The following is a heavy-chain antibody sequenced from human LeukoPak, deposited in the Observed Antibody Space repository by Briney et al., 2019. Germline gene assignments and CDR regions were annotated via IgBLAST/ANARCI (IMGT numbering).Heavy chain of an antibody. Sequence: GRSLRLSCAASGFTFSSYAMHWVRQVPGKGLEWVAVISYDGSNKYYADSVKGRFTISRDNSKNTLYLQMNSLGAEDTAVYYCARDSYYDSSGYFIDAFDIWGQGTMVTVSS. CDR3: ARDSYYDSSGYFIDAFDI. D-gene: IGHD3-22*01. CDR2: ISYDGSNK. CDR1: GFTFSSYA. J-gene: IGHJ3*02. V-gene: IGHV3-30*01.